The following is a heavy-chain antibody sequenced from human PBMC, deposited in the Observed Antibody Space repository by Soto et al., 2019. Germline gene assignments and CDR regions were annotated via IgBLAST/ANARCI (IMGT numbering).Heavy chain of an antibody. CDR2: INPNSGGT. CDR1: GYTFTGYY. Sequence: QVQLVQSGAEVKKPGASVKVSCKASGYTFTGYYMHWVRQAPGQGLEWMGWINPNSGGTNYAQKVQGWVTMTRDTSISTAYMELSRLRSDDTAVYYCARGGATSFGVVHYYYYGMDVWGQGTTVTVSS. D-gene: IGHD3-3*01. V-gene: IGHV1-2*04. J-gene: IGHJ6*02. CDR3: ARGGATSFGVVHYYYYGMDV.